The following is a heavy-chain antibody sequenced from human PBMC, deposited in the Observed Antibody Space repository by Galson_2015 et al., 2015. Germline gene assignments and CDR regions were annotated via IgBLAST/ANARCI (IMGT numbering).Heavy chain of an antibody. CDR3: ARAQNYYESSGYPH. V-gene: IGHV4-59*01. D-gene: IGHD3-22*01. J-gene: IGHJ4*02. CDR2: IYYSGST. CDR1: GGSISGYY. Sequence: ATLSLSCTVSGGSISGYYWSWLRPPPGKGLEWIGYIYYSGSTNYSPSLESRVTISVDTSNNQFSLRLISVTAADTAVYYCARAQNYYESSGYPHWGQGILVTVSS.